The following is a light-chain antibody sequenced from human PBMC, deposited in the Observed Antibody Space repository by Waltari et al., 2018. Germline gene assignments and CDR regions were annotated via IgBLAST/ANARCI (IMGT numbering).Light chain of an antibody. J-gene: IGKJ1*01. Sequence: ESATVSCRTSQSVSRALAWYQQNPGQAPRLLIYGASTRATGIPDRFSGSGSGTDFSLTISRLEPDDFAVYYCQHYLRLPVTFGQGTTVEI. V-gene: IGKV3-20*01. CDR3: QHYLRLPVT. CDR1: QSVSRA. CDR2: GAS.